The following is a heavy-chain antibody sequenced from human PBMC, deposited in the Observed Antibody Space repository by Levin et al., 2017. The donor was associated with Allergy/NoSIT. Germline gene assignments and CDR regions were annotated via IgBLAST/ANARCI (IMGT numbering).Heavy chain of an antibody. V-gene: IGHV3-7*01. CDR1: GFSFRSYC. D-gene: IGHD3-9*01. CDR3: VRENSGYHKVFGVKPVYYNYGMDV. Sequence: GGSLRLSCAASGFSFRSYCMIWVRQTPGRGLEWVATIKEDGGEAYYVDSVKGRFTISRDNAKKSLSLQMNSLRAEDTAVYHCVRENSGYHKVFGVKPVYYNYGMDVWGQGTTVTVSS. CDR2: IKEDGGEA. J-gene: IGHJ6*02.